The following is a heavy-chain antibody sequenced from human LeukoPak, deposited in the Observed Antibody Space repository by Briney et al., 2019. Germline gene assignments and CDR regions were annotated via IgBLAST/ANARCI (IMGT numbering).Heavy chain of an antibody. Sequence: GGSLRISCAASGFTFSSYSKNWVRQAPGKGLEWVSYISSSSSTIYYADSVKGRFTISRDNAKNSLYLQMNSLRAEDTAVYYCARVGHDYVWGSYQYYLDYWGQGTLVTVSS. D-gene: IGHD3-16*02. CDR2: ISSSSSTI. J-gene: IGHJ4*02. V-gene: IGHV3-48*01. CDR1: GFTFSSYS. CDR3: ARVGHDYVWGSYQYYLDY.